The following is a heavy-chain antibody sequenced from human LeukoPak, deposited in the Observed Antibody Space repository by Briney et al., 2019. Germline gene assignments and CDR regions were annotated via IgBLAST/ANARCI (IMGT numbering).Heavy chain of an antibody. CDR3: ARGTYYYDSSGYYSFDY. V-gene: IGHV4-59*01. J-gene: IGHJ4*02. CDR2: IYYSGST. Sequence: SETLSLTCAVYGGSFSGYYWSWIRQPPGKGLEWIGYIYYSGSTNYNPSLKSRVTISVDTSKNQFSLKLSSVTAADTAVYYCARGTYYYDSSGYYSFDYWGQGTLVTVSS. CDR1: GGSFSGYY. D-gene: IGHD3-22*01.